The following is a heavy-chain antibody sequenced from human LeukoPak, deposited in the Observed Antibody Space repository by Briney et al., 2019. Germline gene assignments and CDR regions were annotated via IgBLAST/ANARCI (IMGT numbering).Heavy chain of an antibody. J-gene: IGHJ4*02. CDR3: ARLRKTPRIVVVVAATQGVYYFDS. D-gene: IGHD2-15*01. Sequence: SETLSLTCGVSGYSISSGYYWGWIRQPPGKGLESIGSIYHSGSMYYNPSLKSRVNISIDTSKNQFSLNLSSVTAADTAVYYCARLRKTPRIVVVVAATQGVYYFDSWGQGTLVTVSS. V-gene: IGHV4-38-2*01. CDR1: GYSISSGYY. CDR2: IYHSGSM.